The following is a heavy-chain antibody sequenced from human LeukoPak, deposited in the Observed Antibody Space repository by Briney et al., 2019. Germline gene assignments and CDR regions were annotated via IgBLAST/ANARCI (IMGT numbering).Heavy chain of an antibody. CDR3: ARDGCSSTSCLDYYYYGMDV. D-gene: IGHD2-2*01. J-gene: IGHJ6*02. CDR1: GFTFSSYW. CDR2: IKQDGSEK. V-gene: IGHV3-7*01. Sequence: GSLRLSCAASGFTFSSYWMSWVRQAPGKGLEWVANIKQDGSEKYYVDSVKGRFTISRDNAKNSLYLQMNSLRAEDTAVYYCARDGCSSTSCLDYYYYGMDVWGQGTTVTVSS.